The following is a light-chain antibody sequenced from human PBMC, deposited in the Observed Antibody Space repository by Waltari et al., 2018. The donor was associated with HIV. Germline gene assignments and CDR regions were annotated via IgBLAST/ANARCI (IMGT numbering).Light chain of an antibody. J-gene: IGLJ2*01. CDR3: QSADKNIKSVV. V-gene: IGLV3-25*03. CDR2: KDS. Sequence: SYELTQPPSVSVSPGQTAGITCSGDVLSKQFVYWYQQKTGQAPSLLIYKDSQRPSWVPERFAVSTSGTTVTLTITGVLAEDEAEYYCQSADKNIKSVVFGGGTKLTVL. CDR1: VLSKQF.